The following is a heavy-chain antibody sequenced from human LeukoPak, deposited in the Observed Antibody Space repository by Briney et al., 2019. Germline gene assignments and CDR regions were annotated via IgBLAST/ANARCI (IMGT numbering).Heavy chain of an antibody. D-gene: IGHD3-22*01. J-gene: IGHJ3*02. CDR1: GYTFTSYG. Sequence: GASVKVSCKASGYTFTSYGISWVRQAPGQGLEWMGWISAYNGNTNYAQKVQGRVTMTTDTSTSTAYMELRSLRSDDTAVYYCARDPALYYFDSSGYPRGGGVDIWGQGTMVTVSP. CDR2: ISAYNGNT. CDR3: ARDPALYYFDSSGYPRGGGVDI. V-gene: IGHV1-18*01.